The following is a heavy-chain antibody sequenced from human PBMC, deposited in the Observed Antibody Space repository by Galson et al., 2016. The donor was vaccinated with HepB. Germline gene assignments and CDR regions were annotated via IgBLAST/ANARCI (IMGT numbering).Heavy chain of an antibody. J-gene: IGHJ6*02. CDR2: ISYDGSNK. Sequence: SLRLSCAVSGFTFSSYAMHWVRQAPGKGLEWVAVISYDGSNKYYADSVKGRFTISRDNSKNTLYPQMNSLRAEDTAVYYCARGGLLVPDGYGMDVWGQGTTVTVSS. CDR1: GFTFSSYA. V-gene: IGHV3-30*04. CDR3: ARGGLLVPDGYGMDV. D-gene: IGHD2-2*01.